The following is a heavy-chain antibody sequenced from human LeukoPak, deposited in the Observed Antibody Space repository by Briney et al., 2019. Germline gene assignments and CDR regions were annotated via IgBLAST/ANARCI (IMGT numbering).Heavy chain of an antibody. J-gene: IGHJ4*02. V-gene: IGHV4-30-2*01. CDR2: IYHSGST. Sequence: SETLSLTCTVSGGSISSGGYYWSRIRQPPGKGLEWIGYIYHSGSTYYNPSLKSRVTISVDRSKNQFSLKLSSVTAADTAVYYCARANVVAARPDYFDYWGQGTLVTVSS. CDR3: ARANVVAARPDYFDY. D-gene: IGHD6-6*01. CDR1: GGSISSGGYY.